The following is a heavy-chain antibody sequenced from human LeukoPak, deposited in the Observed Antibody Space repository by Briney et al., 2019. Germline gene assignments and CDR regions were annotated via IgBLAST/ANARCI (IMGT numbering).Heavy chain of an antibody. D-gene: IGHD2-2*01. CDR2: IYYSGST. V-gene: IGHV4-31*03. Sequence: PSETLSLTCTVSGGSISSGGYYWSWIRQHPGKGLEWIGYIYYSGSTYYNPSLKSRVTISVDTSKNQFSLKLSSVTAADTAVYYCARDRVVVVPAAISYGMDVWGQGTTVTVSS. CDR3: ARDRVVVVPAAISYGMDV. CDR1: GGSISSGGYY. J-gene: IGHJ6*02.